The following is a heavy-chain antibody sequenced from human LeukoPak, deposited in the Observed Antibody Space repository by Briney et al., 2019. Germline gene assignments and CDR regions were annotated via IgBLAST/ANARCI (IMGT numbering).Heavy chain of an antibody. CDR1: GGSISSYY. CDR3: ARGRSLYFDY. CDR2: IYYSGST. V-gene: IGHV4-59*12. Sequence: SETLSLTCTVSGGSISSYYWSWIRQPPGKGLEWIGYIYYSGSTNYNPSLKSRVTISVDTSKNQFSLKLSPVTAADTAVYYCARGRSLYFDYWGQGTLVTVSS. J-gene: IGHJ4*02.